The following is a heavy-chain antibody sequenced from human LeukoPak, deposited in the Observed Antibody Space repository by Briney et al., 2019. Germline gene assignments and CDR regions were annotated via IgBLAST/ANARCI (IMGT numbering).Heavy chain of an antibody. D-gene: IGHD3-10*01. CDR2: IYHSGST. CDR1: GGSISSGGYY. J-gene: IGHJ4*02. CDR3: ARDPGSGSYFLPDY. Sequence: TSQTLSLTCTVSGGSISSGGYYWSWIRQPPGKGLEWIGYIYHSGSTYYNPSLKSRVTISVDRSKNQFSLKLSSVTAADTAVYYCARDPGSGSYFLPDYWGQGTLVTVSP. V-gene: IGHV4-30-2*01.